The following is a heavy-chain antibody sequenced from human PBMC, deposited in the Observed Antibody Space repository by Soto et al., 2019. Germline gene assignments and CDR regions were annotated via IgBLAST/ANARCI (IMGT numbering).Heavy chain of an antibody. V-gene: IGHV3-30*19. J-gene: IGHJ4*02. CDR3: ARWGTTGGFAL. Sequence: QVQLVESGGGVVQPGTSLRLSCAASGFRFKSFVMHWVRQAPGKGLEWVACTSYDGNNKDYGDSGKGRFTVSRDNSENTLHLQMDFLRAEDTALYYCARWGTTGGFALWGQGTLVSASS. CDR1: GFRFKSFV. D-gene: IGHD3-16*01. CDR2: TSYDGNNK.